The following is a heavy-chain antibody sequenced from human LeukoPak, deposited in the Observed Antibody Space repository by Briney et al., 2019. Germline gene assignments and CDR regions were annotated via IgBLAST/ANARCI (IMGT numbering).Heavy chain of an antibody. J-gene: IGHJ4*02. V-gene: IGHV3-48*02. CDR1: GFTFSSYS. CDR3: ARDARNMITFRGVIVNGNKPFDY. CDR2: ISSSSSTI. Sequence: PGGSLRLSCAASGFTFSSYSMNWVRQAPGKGLEWVSYISSSSSTIYYADSVKGRFTISRDNAKNSLYLQMNSLRDEDTAVYYCARDARNMITFRGVIVNGNKPFDYWGQGTLVTVSS. D-gene: IGHD3-16*02.